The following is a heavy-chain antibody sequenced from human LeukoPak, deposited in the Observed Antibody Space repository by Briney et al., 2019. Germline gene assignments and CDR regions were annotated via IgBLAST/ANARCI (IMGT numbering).Heavy chain of an antibody. CDR3: AKVLTGYYYDSSGYSS. D-gene: IGHD3-22*01. V-gene: IGHV3-23*01. CDR1: GFTFSSYA. J-gene: IGHJ4*02. CDR2: ISGSGGST. Sequence: GALRLSCAASGFTFSSYAMSWVRQAPGKGLEWVSAISGSGGSTYYADSVKGRFTISRDNSKNTLYLQMNSLRAEDTAVYYCAKVLTGYYYDSSGYSSWGQGTLVTVSP.